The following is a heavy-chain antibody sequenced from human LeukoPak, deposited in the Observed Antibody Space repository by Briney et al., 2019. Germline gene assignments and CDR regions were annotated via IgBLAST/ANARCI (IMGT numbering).Heavy chain of an antibody. CDR1: GWSFNDYY. J-gene: IGHJ4*02. CDR2: IYSGGMT. Sequence: SETLSLTCAVYGWSFNDYYWNWIRQPPGKGLEWIASIYSGGMTFYNPSLKSRPTISADTSRNHFSLRLTSVTAADTALYFCARHFDHPTAYFDSWGQGSLVSVSS. CDR3: ARHFDHPTAYFDS. D-gene: IGHD1-14*01. V-gene: IGHV4-34*01.